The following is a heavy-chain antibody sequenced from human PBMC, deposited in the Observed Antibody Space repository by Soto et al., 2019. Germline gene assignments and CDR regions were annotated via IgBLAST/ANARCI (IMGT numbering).Heavy chain of an antibody. D-gene: IGHD3-22*01. V-gene: IGHV1-2*02. CDR3: ARVPNYYYDSSGYDPAFDI. CDR1: GYTFTGYY. Sequence: ASVKVSCKASGYTFTGYYMHWVRQAPGQGLEWMGWINPNSGGTNYAPKYQGRVTMTRDTSISTAYMELSRLRSDDTDVYYCARVPNYYYDSSGYDPAFDIWGQGTMVTVSS. J-gene: IGHJ3*02. CDR2: INPNSGGT.